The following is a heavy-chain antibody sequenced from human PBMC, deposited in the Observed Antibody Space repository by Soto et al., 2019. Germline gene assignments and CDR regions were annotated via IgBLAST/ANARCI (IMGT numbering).Heavy chain of an antibody. V-gene: IGHV3-30*18. J-gene: IGHJ3*02. D-gene: IGHD3-10*01. CDR1: GFTSSSFV. CDR2: ISSDGKNQ. CDR3: AKERGVLDAFDI. Sequence: QVQLVESGGGVVQPGRSLRLSCAASGFTSSSFVIHWVRQAPGKGLGXXAVISSDGKNQYYADSVKGRFTISRDNSKNTLYLQVNSLRAEDTAVYFCAKERGVLDAFDIWGQGTMVTVSS.